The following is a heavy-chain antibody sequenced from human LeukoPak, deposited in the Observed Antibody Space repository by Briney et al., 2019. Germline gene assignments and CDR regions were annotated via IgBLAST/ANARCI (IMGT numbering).Heavy chain of an antibody. J-gene: IGHJ4*02. CDR1: GFTFDDYG. V-gene: IGHV3-20*04. Sequence: GGSLRLSCAASGFTFDDYGMSWVRQAPGKGLEWVSGINWNGGSTGYADSVKGRFTISRDNAKNSLYLQMNSLRAEDTALYYCARYRGDSNYKTHTDYWGQGTLVTVSS. CDR3: ARYRGDSNYKTHTDY. CDR2: INWNGGST. D-gene: IGHD4-11*01.